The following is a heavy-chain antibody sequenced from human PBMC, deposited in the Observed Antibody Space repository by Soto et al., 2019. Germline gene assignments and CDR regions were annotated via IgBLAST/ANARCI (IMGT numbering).Heavy chain of an antibody. CDR2: IYYSGST. V-gene: IGHV4-39*01. J-gene: IGHJ4*02. Sequence: QLQLQESGPGLVKPSETLSLTCTVSGGSISSSSYYWGWIRQPPGKGLEWIGSIYYSGSTYYNPSLKSRVTIPVDTSKNQFSLKLSSVTAADTAVYYCARSYYGSGSYPTGAVYWGQGTLVTVSS. CDR1: GGSISSSSYY. CDR3: ARSYYGSGSYPTGAVY. D-gene: IGHD3-10*01.